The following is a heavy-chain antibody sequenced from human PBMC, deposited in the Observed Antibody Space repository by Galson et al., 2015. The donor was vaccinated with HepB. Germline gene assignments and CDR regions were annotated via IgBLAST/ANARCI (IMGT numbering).Heavy chain of an antibody. D-gene: IGHD5-12*01. CDR1: GFTFSSYA. J-gene: IGHJ4*02. Sequence: SLRLSCAASGFTFSSYAMSWVRQAPGKGLDWVSAIIHSGRNTSYADSVKGRFTISRDNSKNTLYLQMDSLRAEDTAVYYCALVAPNLGGLYWGQGTLVTVSS. CDR3: ALVAPNLGGLY. V-gene: IGHV3-23*01. CDR2: IIHSGRNT.